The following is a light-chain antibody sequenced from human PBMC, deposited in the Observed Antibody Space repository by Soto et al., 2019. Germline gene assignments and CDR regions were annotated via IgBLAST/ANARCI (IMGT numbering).Light chain of an antibody. CDR1: QSVSSK. CDR2: DAS. J-gene: IGKJ4*01. V-gene: IGKV3-15*01. Sequence: EMTQSPATVSVSAGERATISCRASQSVSSKLAWYRQKPGKAPRLLMYDASTRETSIPARFSGSGSGTEFTLTISSLQSEDVAVYYCQHYNKYPVTFGGGTKVDIK. CDR3: QHYNKYPVT.